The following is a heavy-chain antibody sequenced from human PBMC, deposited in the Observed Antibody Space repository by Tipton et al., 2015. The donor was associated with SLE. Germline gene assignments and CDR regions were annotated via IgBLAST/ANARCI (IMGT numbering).Heavy chain of an antibody. V-gene: IGHV3-13*01. Sequence: SLRLSCAASGFTFSSYDMHWVRQATGKGLEWVSAIGTAGDTYYPGSVKGRFTISRENAKNSLYLQMNSLRAEDTAVYYCARMPSNDYYYYGMDVWGQGTTVTVSS. J-gene: IGHJ6*02. CDR1: GFTFSSYD. CDR2: IGTAGDT. CDR3: ARMPSNDYYYYGMDV. D-gene: IGHD4-11*01.